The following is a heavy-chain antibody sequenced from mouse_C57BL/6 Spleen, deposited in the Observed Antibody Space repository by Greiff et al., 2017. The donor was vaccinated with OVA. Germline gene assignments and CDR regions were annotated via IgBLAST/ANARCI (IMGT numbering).Heavy chain of an antibody. V-gene: IGHV1-15*01. Sequence: QLQQSGAELVRPGASVTLSCKASGYTFTDYEMHWVKQTPVHGLEWIGAIDPETGGTAYNQKFKGKAILTADKSSSTAYMELRSLTSEDSAVYYCTRKTAQAPFGYWGQGTTLTVSS. CDR1: GYTFTDYE. J-gene: IGHJ2*01. D-gene: IGHD3-2*02. CDR2: IDPETGGT. CDR3: TRKTAQAPFGY.